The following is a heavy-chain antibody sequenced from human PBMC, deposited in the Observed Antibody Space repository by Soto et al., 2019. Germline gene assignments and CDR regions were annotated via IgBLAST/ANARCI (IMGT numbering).Heavy chain of an antibody. CDR3: ARGYSYGFQGFDY. CDR2: IIPIFGTA. D-gene: IGHD5-18*01. Sequence: ASVQVSCKASGGTFSSYAISWVRQAPGQGLEWMGGIIPIFGTANYAQKFQGRVTITADESTCTAYMELSSLRSEDTAVYYCARGYSYGFQGFDYWGQGTLVTVSS. J-gene: IGHJ4*02. V-gene: IGHV1-69*13. CDR1: GGTFSSYA.